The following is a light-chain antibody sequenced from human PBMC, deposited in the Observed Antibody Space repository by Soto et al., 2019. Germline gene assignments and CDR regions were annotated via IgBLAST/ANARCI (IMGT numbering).Light chain of an antibody. CDR1: HSVSSR. Sequence: EIVMTQSPATLSLSPGERATLSCRASHSVSSRLAGYHQKTGQAPRLLIYGAATRATGLPARFSGSGSGTDFTLTISRLQPEDFAVYYCQQYGSCPLTFGGGTKVEIK. J-gene: IGKJ4*01. V-gene: IGKV3-15*01. CDR2: GAA. CDR3: QQYGSCPLT.